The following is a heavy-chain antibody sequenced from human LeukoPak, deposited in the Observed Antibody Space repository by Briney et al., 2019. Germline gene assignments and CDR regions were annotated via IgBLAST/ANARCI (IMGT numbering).Heavy chain of an antibody. CDR2: ISYDGSNK. D-gene: IGHD2-2*01. J-gene: IGHJ4*02. V-gene: IGHV3-30*18. Sequence: TGGSLRLSCAASGFTLSSYGMHWVRQAPGKGLEWVAIISYDGSNKYYADSVKGRFTISRDNSKNTLYLQMNSLRPEDTAVYCCAKDLLCSSTSCYGSGYFDSWGQGTLVTVSS. CDR3: AKDLLCSSTSCYGSGYFDS. CDR1: GFTLSSYG.